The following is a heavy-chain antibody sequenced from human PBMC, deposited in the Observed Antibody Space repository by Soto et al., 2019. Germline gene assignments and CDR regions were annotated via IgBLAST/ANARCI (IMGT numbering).Heavy chain of an antibody. V-gene: IGHV1-8*01. Sequence: ASVKVSCKASGYTFTSYDINWVRQATGQGLEWMGWMNPNSGNTGYAQKFQGRVTMTRNTSISTAYMELSSLRSEDTAVYYCARSPKRRGTMIVVVITPYYYYYGMDVWGQGTTVTVSS. J-gene: IGHJ6*02. CDR2: MNPNSGNT. CDR1: GYTFTSYD. CDR3: ARSPKRRGTMIVVVITPYYYYYGMDV. D-gene: IGHD3-22*01.